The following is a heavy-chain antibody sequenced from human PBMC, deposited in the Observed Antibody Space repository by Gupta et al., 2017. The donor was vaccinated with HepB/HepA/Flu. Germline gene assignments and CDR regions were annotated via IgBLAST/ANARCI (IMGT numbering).Heavy chain of an antibody. CDR2: NSSYNGYT. CDR1: GYMFRSYG. V-gene: IGHV1-18*01. J-gene: IGHJ6*03. D-gene: IGHD1-1*01. Sequence: QVQLVQSGTEVKKPGASVRVTCKASGYMFRSYGVSWLRQAPGQGLEWMGWNSSYNGYTEYAQKFQDRVTRNKDTSSRTEQPEMRSLRSDNTAVEDCERPLGQAHDREIWDKGPKGIVS. CDR3: ERPLGQAHDREI.